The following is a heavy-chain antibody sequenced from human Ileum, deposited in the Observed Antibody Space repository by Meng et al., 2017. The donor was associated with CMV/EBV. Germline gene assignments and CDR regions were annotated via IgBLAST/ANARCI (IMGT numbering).Heavy chain of an antibody. D-gene: IGHD3-22*01. CDR2: ISGSGTST. J-gene: IGHJ4*02. V-gene: IGHV3-23*01. CDR1: GFTFSSYA. CDR3: AKRPHYYDSSAYYADY. Sequence: GESLKISCVGSGFTFSSYAMGWVRQAPRKGLEWVSGISGSGTSTYHADSVKGRFTISRDNSKKVLYLQMNDLRVEDTAVYFCAKRPHYYDSSAYYADYWGQGTLVTVSS.